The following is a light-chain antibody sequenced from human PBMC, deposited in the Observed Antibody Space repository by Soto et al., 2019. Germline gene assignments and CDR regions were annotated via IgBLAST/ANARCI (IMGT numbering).Light chain of an antibody. J-gene: IGKJ3*01. CDR3: QHGGT. CDR1: RDIGTS. Sequence: DILMTQSPSSLSAFVGERVTITCQASRDIGTSLNWYQQRPGEAPKFLIYDASRLEAGVPSRFSGSGSGTDFTFAISSLQPEDIATYYCQHGGTFGPGTKVDFK. CDR2: DAS. V-gene: IGKV1-33*01.